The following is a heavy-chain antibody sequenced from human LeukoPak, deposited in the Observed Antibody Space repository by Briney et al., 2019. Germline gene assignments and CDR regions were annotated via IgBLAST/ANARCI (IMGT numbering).Heavy chain of an antibody. V-gene: IGHV3-33*06. CDR2: IWYDGSNK. D-gene: IGHD3-22*01. Sequence: GGSLRLSCAASGFTFSSYGMHWVRQAPGKGLEWVAVIWYDGSNKYYADSVKGRFTISRDNSKNTLYLQMNSLRAEDTAVYYCAKGGYYYDSSGYFSNQYYFDYWGQGTLVTVSS. CDR3: AKGGYYYDSSGYFSNQYYFDY. CDR1: GFTFSSYG. J-gene: IGHJ4*02.